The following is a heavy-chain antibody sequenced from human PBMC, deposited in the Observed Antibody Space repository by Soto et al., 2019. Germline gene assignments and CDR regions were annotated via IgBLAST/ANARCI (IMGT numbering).Heavy chain of an antibody. J-gene: IGHJ4*02. D-gene: IGHD3-16*01. CDR2: ISSSSSYI. V-gene: IGHV3-21*01. Sequence: EVQLVESGGGLVKPGGSLRLSCAASGFTFSSYSMNWVRQAPGKGLEWVSSISSSSSYIYYADSVKGRFTISRDNAKNSLFLKMNSLGAEDTAVYYGDLIGGGGYWGQGTLVTVSS. CDR1: GFTFSSYS. CDR3: DLIGGGGY.